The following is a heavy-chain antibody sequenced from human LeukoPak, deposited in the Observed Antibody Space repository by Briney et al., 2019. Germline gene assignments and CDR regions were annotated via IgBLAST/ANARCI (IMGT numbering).Heavy chain of an antibody. V-gene: IGHV3-21*01. CDR1: GFTFSSYS. CDR3: ARVAFGGVIAGAFDI. Sequence: GGSLRLSCAASGFTFSSYSMNWVRQAPGKGLEWVSSISSSSSYIYYADLVKGRFTFSRDNSKNTLYLQMNSLRVEDTAVYYCARVAFGGVIAGAFDIWGQGTMVTVSS. CDR2: ISSSSSYI. D-gene: IGHD3-16*02. J-gene: IGHJ3*02.